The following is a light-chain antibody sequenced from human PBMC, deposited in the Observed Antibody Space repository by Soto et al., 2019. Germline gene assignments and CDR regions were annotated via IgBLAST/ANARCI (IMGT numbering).Light chain of an antibody. Sequence: IVLTQSPATLSVSPGERVTLSCRASENVGTNLAWYQQRPGQPPRLLIYGSSTRATGISATFSGSGSRTEFTLTISSLQSEDSAVYCCQQYNNWGLSFGGGTKVDIK. J-gene: IGKJ4*01. CDR1: ENVGTN. CDR3: QQYNNWGLS. CDR2: GSS. V-gene: IGKV3D-15*01.